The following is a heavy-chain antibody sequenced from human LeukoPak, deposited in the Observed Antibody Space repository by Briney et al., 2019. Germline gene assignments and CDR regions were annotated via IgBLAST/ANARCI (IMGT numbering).Heavy chain of an antibody. V-gene: IGHV3-21*01. Sequence: GGSLRLSCAASGFTFSSYSMNWVRQAPGKGLVWVSSISSSSSYIYYADSVKGRFTISRDNAKNSLYLQMNSLRAEDTAVYYCARTLSGGCSSTSCYWGYYFDYWGQGTLVTVSS. CDR1: GFTFSSYS. D-gene: IGHD2-2*01. J-gene: IGHJ4*02. CDR2: ISSSSSYI. CDR3: ARTLSGGCSSTSCYWGYYFDY.